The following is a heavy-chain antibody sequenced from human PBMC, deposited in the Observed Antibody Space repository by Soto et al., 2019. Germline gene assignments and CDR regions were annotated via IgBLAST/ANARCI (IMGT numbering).Heavy chain of an antibody. D-gene: IGHD3-3*01. CDR1: GFTFRRYV. CDR3: ANRGYDFWRGRFDASDK. V-gene: IGHV3-23*01. Sequence: DVQLLESGGDLGQPWGALRLSCSGSGFTFRRYVMSWVRQAPGQGLEWVGAISGSAGSRLYADSVKGRFTISRDNSNNTLFLQMNSPRAEDTAVYYCANRGYDFWRGRFDASDKWGQGTTVIVSS. J-gene: IGHJ3*02. CDR2: ISGSAGSR.